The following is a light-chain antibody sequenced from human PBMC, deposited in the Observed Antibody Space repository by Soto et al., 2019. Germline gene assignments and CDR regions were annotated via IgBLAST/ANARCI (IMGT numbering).Light chain of an antibody. Sequence: EIVFTQSPGTLSLSPGDRVTLSCRASQNVRNNFLAWFQQKSGQRPRLLIYGASTRATGIPDRFSGSGSGTDFTLTISRLEPEDFAVYYCQQYGSSPPTFGQGTRLEIK. CDR2: GAS. CDR1: QNVRNNF. V-gene: IGKV3-20*01. J-gene: IGKJ5*01. CDR3: QQYGSSPPT.